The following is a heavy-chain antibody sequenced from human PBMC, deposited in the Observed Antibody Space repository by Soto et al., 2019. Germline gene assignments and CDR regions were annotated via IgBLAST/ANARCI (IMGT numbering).Heavy chain of an antibody. V-gene: IGHV4-59*01. CDR1: GGSISSFY. CDR2: IYYSGST. J-gene: IGHJ5*02. Sequence: KASETLSLTCTVSGGSISSFYWSWIRQPPGKGLEWIGYIYYSGSTNYNPSLKSRVTISVDTSKNQFSLRLSCVTAADAAVYCGAGVGSGSYSNWFDPWGQGTLVTVSS. D-gene: IGHD1-26*01. CDR3: AGVGSGSYSNWFDP.